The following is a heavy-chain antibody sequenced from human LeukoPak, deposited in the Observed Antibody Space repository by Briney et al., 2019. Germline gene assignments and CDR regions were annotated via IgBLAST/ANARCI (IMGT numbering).Heavy chain of an antibody. V-gene: IGHV4-4*07. CDR3: ARGRRYYDSSGYPIFDY. D-gene: IGHD3-22*01. CDR1: GGSISSYY. Sequence: SETLSLTCTVSGGSISSYYWSWIRQPAGKGLEWIGRIYTSGSTNYNPSLKSRVTMSVDTSKNQFSLKLSSVTAADTAVYYCARGRRYYDSSGYPIFDYWGQGTLVTVSS. J-gene: IGHJ4*02. CDR2: IYTSGST.